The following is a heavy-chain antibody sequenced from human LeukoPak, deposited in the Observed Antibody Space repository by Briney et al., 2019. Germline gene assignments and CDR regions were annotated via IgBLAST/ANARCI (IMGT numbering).Heavy chain of an antibody. CDR3: ARHLTDYDFWSGSLGY. CDR2: IYHSGST. CDR1: GYSISSGYY. V-gene: IGHV4-38-2*01. J-gene: IGHJ4*02. D-gene: IGHD3-3*01. Sequence: TSETLSRTCAGSGYSISSGYYWGWIRQPPGKWLEWIGSIYHSGSTYYNPSLKIPVTIAVDTSNNQFSLKLSSVTAADTAVYYCARHLTDYDFWSGSLGYWGQGTLVTVSS.